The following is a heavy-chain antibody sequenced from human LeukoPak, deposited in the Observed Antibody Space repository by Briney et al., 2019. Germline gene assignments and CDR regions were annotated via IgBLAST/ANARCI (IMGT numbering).Heavy chain of an antibody. D-gene: IGHD3-10*01. J-gene: IGHJ4*02. Sequence: GGSLRLSCAASGFTFDDYAMHWVRQPPGKGLEWVSGISWNSGSIGYADSVKGRFTISRDNAKNSLYLQMNSLRAEDAALYYCARGHYGSGSYPDYWGQGTLVTVSS. CDR3: ARGHYGSGSYPDY. CDR1: GFTFDDYA. CDR2: ISWNSGSI. V-gene: IGHV3-9*01.